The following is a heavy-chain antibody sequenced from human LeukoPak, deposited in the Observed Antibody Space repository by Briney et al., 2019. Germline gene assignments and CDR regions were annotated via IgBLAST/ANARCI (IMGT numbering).Heavy chain of an antibody. D-gene: IGHD4-17*01. J-gene: IGHJ5*02. V-gene: IGHV4-39*07. CDR2: IYYSGST. Sequence: PSQTLSLTCTVSGGSISSSSYYWGWIRQPPGKGLERIGSIYYSGSTYYNPSLKSRATISVDKSKNQFSLKLSSVTAADTAVYYCARGHGTTVVKNWFDPWGQGTLVTVSS. CDR1: GGSISSSSYY. CDR3: ARGHGTTVVKNWFDP.